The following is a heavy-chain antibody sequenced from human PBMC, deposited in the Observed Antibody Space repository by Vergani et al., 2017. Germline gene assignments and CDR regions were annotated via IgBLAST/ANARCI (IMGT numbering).Heavy chain of an antibody. V-gene: IGHV3-48*03. CDR3: AKVAIYGSGSPYFDY. Sequence: EVQLVESGGGVVQPGGSLRLSCAASGFTFSSYEMNWVRQAPGKGLEWVSYISSSGSTLYYADSVKGRFPISRDNAKNSLYLQMNSLRAEDTAVYYCAKVAIYGSGSPYFDYWGQGTLVTVSS. J-gene: IGHJ4*02. CDR1: GFTFSSYE. D-gene: IGHD3-10*01. CDR2: ISSSGSTL.